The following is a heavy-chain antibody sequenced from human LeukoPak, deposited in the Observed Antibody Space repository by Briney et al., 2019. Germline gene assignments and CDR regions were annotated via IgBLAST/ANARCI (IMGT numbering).Heavy chain of an antibody. Sequence: ASVKVSCKASGYTFTSYAMHWVRQAPGQRLEWMGWINAGNGNTKYSQEFQGRVTITRDTSTSTAYMELRSLRSDDTAVYYCARDWYDILTGPNNWFDPWGQGTLVTVSS. J-gene: IGHJ5*02. V-gene: IGHV1-3*01. CDR1: GYTFTSYA. CDR2: INAGNGNT. D-gene: IGHD3-9*01. CDR3: ARDWYDILTGPNNWFDP.